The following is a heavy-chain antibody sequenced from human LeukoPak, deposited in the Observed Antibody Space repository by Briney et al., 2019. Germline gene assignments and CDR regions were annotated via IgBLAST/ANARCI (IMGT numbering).Heavy chain of an antibody. CDR1: GYSFTSYW. CDR3: ARRGGSYEWFDP. V-gene: IGHV5-51*01. CDR2: IYPGDSDT. J-gene: IGHJ5*02. D-gene: IGHD1-26*01. Sequence: PGESLKISCKGSGYSFTSYWIGWVRQLPGKGLEWVGVIYPGDSDTRYSPSFQGQVTISAGKSISTAYLQWSSLKAPDTAIYYCARRGGSYEWFDPWGQGTLVTVSS.